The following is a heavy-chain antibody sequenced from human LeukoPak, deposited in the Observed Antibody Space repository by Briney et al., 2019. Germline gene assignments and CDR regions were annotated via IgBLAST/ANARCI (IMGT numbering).Heavy chain of an antibody. J-gene: IGHJ4*02. D-gene: IGHD1-7*01. CDR3: ARRSPNYYFDY. Sequence: SVKGRFTGSRDNAKNSLYLQMNSLRAEDTAVYYCARRSPNYYFDYWGQGTPVTVSS. V-gene: IGHV3-21*01.